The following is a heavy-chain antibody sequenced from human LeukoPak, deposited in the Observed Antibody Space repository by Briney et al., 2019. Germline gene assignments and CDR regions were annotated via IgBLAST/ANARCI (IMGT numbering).Heavy chain of an antibody. V-gene: IGHV1-69*13. Sequence: SVKVSCKASGGTFSSYAISWVRQAPGQGLEWMGGIIPIFGTANYAQKFQGRVTITADESMSTAYMELSSLRSEDTAVYYCARVLIPIVVVPAATFFDIWGQGTLVTVSS. CDR2: IIPIFGTA. CDR3: ARVLIPIVVVPAATFFDI. CDR1: GGTFSSYA. J-gene: IGHJ3*02. D-gene: IGHD2-2*01.